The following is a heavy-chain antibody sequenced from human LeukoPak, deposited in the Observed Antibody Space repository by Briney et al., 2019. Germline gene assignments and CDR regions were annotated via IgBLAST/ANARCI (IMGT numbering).Heavy chain of an antibody. V-gene: IGHV3-21*01. D-gene: IGHD6-6*01. CDR3: ARVGSGSSSYGYYYMDV. CDR1: GFTFSSYS. CDR2: ISSSSSYI. J-gene: IGHJ6*03. Sequence: GGSLRPSCAASGFTFSSYSMNWVHQAPGKGLEWVSSISSSSSYIYSADSVKGRFTISRDNAKNSLYLQMNSLRAEDTAVYYCARVGSGSSSYGYYYMDVWGKGTTVTVSS.